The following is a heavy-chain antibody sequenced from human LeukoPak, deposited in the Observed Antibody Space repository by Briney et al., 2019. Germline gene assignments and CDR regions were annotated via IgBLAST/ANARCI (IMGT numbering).Heavy chain of an antibody. CDR1: GGTFISYA. CDR3: ARGHSYYGSGSPDD. Sequence: SVKVSCKASGGTFISYAISWVRQAPGQGLERMGGIIPIFGTANYAQKFQGRVTITADKSTSTAYMELSSLRSEDTAVYYCARGHSYYGSGSPDDWGQGTLVTVSS. J-gene: IGHJ4*02. CDR2: IIPIFGTA. D-gene: IGHD3-10*01. V-gene: IGHV1-69*06.